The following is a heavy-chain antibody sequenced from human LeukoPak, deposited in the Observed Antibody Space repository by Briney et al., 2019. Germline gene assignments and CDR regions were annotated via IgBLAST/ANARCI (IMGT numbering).Heavy chain of an antibody. CDR3: ARDFRSSGYSPLFGLDV. Sequence: GGSLRLSCAASGFTFSSYAMSWVRQAPGKGLEWVSAISGSGGSTYYADSVKGRFTISRDNSKNTLYLRMNSLRAEDTAVYYCARDFRSSGYSPLFGLDVWGQGTTVTVSS. CDR2: ISGSGGST. CDR1: GFTFSSYA. D-gene: IGHD5-12*01. V-gene: IGHV3-23*01. J-gene: IGHJ6*02.